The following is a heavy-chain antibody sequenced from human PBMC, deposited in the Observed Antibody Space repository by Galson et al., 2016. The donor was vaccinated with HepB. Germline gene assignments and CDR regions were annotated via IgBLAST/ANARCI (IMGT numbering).Heavy chain of an antibody. CDR1: GGSLDDSSFY. CDR2: IYYTGTT. D-gene: IGHD3-9*01. J-gene: IGHJ1*01. CDR3: ATPGQSLYDILTGYFRDAEYFQH. V-gene: IGHV4-39*07. Sequence: SETLSLTCSLSGGSLDDSSFYWAWIRQSPGKGLEWIGSIYYTGTTYYNPSLESRVTISADTSKNQYFLNLTSVTAADTAIYYCATPGQSLYDILTGYFRDAEYFQHWGHGTLATVSS.